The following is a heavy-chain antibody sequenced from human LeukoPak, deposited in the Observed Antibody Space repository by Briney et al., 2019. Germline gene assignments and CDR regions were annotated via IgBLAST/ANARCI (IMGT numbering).Heavy chain of an antibody. V-gene: IGHV4-59*01. Sequence: PSETLSLTCTVSGGSISSYYWSWIRQPPGKGLEWIGYIYYSGSINYNPSLKSRVTISVDTSKNQFSLKLSSVTAADTAVYYCARGSGEMATIADYWGQGTLVTVSS. CDR1: GGSISSYY. J-gene: IGHJ4*02. CDR3: ARGSGEMATIADY. D-gene: IGHD5-24*01. CDR2: IYYSGSI.